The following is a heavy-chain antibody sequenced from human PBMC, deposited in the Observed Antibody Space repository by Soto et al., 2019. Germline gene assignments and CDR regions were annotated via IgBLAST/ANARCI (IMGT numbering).Heavy chain of an antibody. CDR2: IIPFYDKP. Sequence: QVELVQSGIEVKNPRSSVKVSCKASGDTFSNYAINWVRQAPGQGLEWMGGIIPFYDKPNYAENFLGRVTISADKFTATAYLEVSSLRSEDTAVYFCARGYRELFFYAMDVWGRGTPVIVSS. CDR3: ARGYRELFFYAMDV. J-gene: IGHJ6*02. CDR1: GDTFSNYA. D-gene: IGHD3-10*01. V-gene: IGHV1-69*06.